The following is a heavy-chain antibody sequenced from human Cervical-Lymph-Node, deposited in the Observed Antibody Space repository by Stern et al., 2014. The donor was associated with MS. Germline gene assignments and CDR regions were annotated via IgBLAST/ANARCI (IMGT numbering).Heavy chain of an antibody. D-gene: IGHD2-8*02. Sequence: VQLVESGPEVKRPGESLKISCQASGYTFTSYWIGWGRQMPGRGLEWMGIIYPGDSDTRYSPSFQGQITISADKSISTAYLQWNSLKASDTAIFYCARGSAGAGAFFDYWGQGTLVTVSS. V-gene: IGHV5-51*01. CDR3: ARGSAGAGAFFDY. J-gene: IGHJ4*02. CDR2: IYPGDSDT. CDR1: GYTFTSYW.